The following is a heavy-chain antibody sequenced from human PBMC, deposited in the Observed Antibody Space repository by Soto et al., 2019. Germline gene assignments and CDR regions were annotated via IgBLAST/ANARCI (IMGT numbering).Heavy chain of an antibody. CDR1: AFTFNNYA. D-gene: IGHD3-9*01. CDR3: ARDPSTGYADY. CDR2: ISKSGDNT. Sequence: GGSLRLSCAASAFTFNNYALNWVRQAPGKGLEWVSTISKSGDNTHYSESVKGRFTISRDNSKNTLYLQMNSLRAEDTALYYCARDPSTGYADYWGQGTLVTVSS. J-gene: IGHJ4*02. V-gene: IGHV3-23*01.